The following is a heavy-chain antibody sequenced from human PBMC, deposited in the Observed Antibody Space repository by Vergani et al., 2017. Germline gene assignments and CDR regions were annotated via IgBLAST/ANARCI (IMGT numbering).Heavy chain of an antibody. D-gene: IGHD6-13*01. CDR3: ARYGYSSSLRGSYFDL. Sequence: EVQLVESGGGLVKPGGSLRLSCAASGFTFSSYSMNWVRQAPGKGLEWVSSISSSSSYIYYADSVKGRFTISRDNAKNSLYLQMNSLRAEDTAVYYCARYGYSSSLRGSYFDLWGRGTLVTVSS. V-gene: IGHV3-21*01. J-gene: IGHJ2*01. CDR2: ISSSSSYI. CDR1: GFTFSSYS.